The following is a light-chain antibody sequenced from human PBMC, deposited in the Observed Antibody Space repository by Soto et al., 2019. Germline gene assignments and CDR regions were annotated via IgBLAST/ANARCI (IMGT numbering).Light chain of an antibody. CDR3: QQYRSYWT. V-gene: IGKV1-5*03. J-gene: IGKJ1*01. Sequence: IQMTQSPSSVSASVGDRVTITCRASQGVSNWLAWYQQKPGKAPKLLIYKASSLESGVPSRFSGSGSGTEFTLTISSLQPDDFATYYCQQYRSYWTFGQGTKVDIK. CDR2: KAS. CDR1: QGVSNW.